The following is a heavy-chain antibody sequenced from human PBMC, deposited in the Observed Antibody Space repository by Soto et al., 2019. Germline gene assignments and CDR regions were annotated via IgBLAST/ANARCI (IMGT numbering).Heavy chain of an antibody. Sequence: RGSLRLSCAASGFTFSDHYMDWVRQAPGKGLEWVGRTRKKTNSYSTEYAASVKVRFTISRDDSKNSLYLQMNSLKTEDAAVYYCTKVGSGFNYDDWGQGTLVTVSS. V-gene: IGHV3-72*01. CDR2: TRKKTNSYST. D-gene: IGHD5-12*01. J-gene: IGHJ4*02. CDR1: GFTFSDHY. CDR3: TKVGSGFNYDD.